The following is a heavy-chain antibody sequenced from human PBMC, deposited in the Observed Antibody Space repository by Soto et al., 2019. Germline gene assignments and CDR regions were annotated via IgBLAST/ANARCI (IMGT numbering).Heavy chain of an antibody. J-gene: IGHJ4*02. CDR3: AKSGEQLVRGGFDY. D-gene: IGHD6-13*01. V-gene: IGHV3-9*01. Sequence: EVQLVESGGGLVQPGRSLRLSCAASGFTFDDYAMHWVRQAPGKGLEWVSGISWNSGSIGYADSVKGRFTICRDNAKNSLYLQMNSLRAEDTALYYCAKSGEQLVRGGFDYWGQGALVTVSS. CDR2: ISWNSGSI. CDR1: GFTFDDYA.